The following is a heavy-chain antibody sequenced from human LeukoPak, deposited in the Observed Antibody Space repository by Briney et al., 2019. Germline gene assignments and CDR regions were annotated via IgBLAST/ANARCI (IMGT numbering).Heavy chain of an antibody. Sequence: ASVKVSCTASGYTFTSYYMHWVRQAPGQGLEWMGIINPSGGSTSYAQKFQGRVTMTRDMSTSTVYMELSSLRSEDTAVYYCARDSSGWATRSYYYYYYMDVWGKGTTVTVSS. CDR2: INPSGGST. D-gene: IGHD6-19*01. J-gene: IGHJ6*03. V-gene: IGHV1-46*01. CDR1: GYTFTSYY. CDR3: ARDSSGWATRSYYYYYYMDV.